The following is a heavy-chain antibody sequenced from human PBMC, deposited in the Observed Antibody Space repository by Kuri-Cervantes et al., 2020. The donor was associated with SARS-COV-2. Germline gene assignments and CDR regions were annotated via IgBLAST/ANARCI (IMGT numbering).Heavy chain of an antibody. CDR1: GFTFSSYG. J-gene: IGHJ4*02. CDR3: AKDLEGGSYYPGIFDY. Sequence: GGSLRLSCAASGFTFSSYGMHWVRQAPGKGLEWVAVISYDGSNKYYADSVKGRFTISRDNSKNTLYLQMNSLRAEDTAVYYCAKDLEGGSYYPGIFDYWGQGTLVTVSS. V-gene: IGHV3-30*18. D-gene: IGHD1-26*01. CDR2: ISYDGSNK.